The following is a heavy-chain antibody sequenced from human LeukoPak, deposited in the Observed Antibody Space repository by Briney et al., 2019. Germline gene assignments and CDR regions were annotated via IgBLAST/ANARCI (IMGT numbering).Heavy chain of an antibody. CDR2: IYTSGST. Sequence: SQTLSLTCTVSGGSISSGSYYWSWIRHPAGKGLEWIGRIYTSGSTNYNPSLKSRVTISVDTSKNQFSLKLSSVTAADTAVYYCARERITMIVVVNGPFDYWGQGTLVTVSS. CDR3: ARERITMIVVVNGPFDY. V-gene: IGHV4-61*02. D-gene: IGHD3-22*01. J-gene: IGHJ4*02. CDR1: GGSISSGSYY.